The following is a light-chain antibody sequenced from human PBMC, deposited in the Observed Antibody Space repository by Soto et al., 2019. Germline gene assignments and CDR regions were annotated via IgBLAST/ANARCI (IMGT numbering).Light chain of an antibody. CDR2: LNSDGSH. J-gene: IGLJ2*01. V-gene: IGLV4-69*01. CDR3: QTWGTGTVI. CDR1: SGHSNYA. Sequence: QSVLTQSPSASASLGASVKLTCVLSSGHSNYAVAWHQQQPEKGPRYLMRLNSDGSHNRGDGIPDRFSGSSSGTERYLTIPRLQAEDEADYYCQTWGTGTVIFGGGTQLTVL.